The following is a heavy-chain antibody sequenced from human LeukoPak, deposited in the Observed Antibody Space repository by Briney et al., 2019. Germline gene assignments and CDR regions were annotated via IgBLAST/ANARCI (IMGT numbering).Heavy chain of an antibody. Sequence: GGSLRLSCAASGFTFDDYAMHWVRQAPGKGLEWVSGISWNSGSIGYADSVKGRFTISRDNAKNSLYLQMSSLRAEDTALYYCAKDFYGDYPAYDAFDIWGQGTMVTVSS. D-gene: IGHD4-17*01. V-gene: IGHV3-9*01. CDR1: GFTFDDYA. CDR2: ISWNSGSI. CDR3: AKDFYGDYPAYDAFDI. J-gene: IGHJ3*02.